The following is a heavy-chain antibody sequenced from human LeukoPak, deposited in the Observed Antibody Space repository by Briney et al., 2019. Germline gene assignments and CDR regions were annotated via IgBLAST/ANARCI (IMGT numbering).Heavy chain of an antibody. D-gene: IGHD4-17*01. J-gene: IGHJ6*02. CDR1: GFTFCTYS. CDR2: ISTSGAYI. CDR3: AGDYGDSLYYNYGMDV. V-gene: IGHV3-21*01. Sequence: GGSLRLSCAASGFTFCTYSMNWVRLAPGKGLEWVSSISTSGAYIYYADSVKGRFTISRDNARNSLYLQMHSLRAEDTAVFYCAGDYGDSLYYNYGMDVWGQGTTVTVSS.